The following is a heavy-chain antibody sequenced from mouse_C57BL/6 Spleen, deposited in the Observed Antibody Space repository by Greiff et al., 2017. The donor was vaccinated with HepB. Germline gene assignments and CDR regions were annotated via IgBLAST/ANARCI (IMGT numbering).Heavy chain of an antibody. D-gene: IGHD1-1*01. Sequence: VQLQQSGAELVRPGASVKLSCKASGYTFTDYYINWVKQRPGQGLEWIARIYPGSGNTYYNEKFKGKATLTAEKSSSTAYMQLSSLTSEDSAVYFCARDITTVDPFAYWGQGTLVTVSA. CDR3: ARDITTVDPFAY. V-gene: IGHV1-76*01. CDR2: IYPGSGNT. J-gene: IGHJ3*01. CDR1: GYTFTDYY.